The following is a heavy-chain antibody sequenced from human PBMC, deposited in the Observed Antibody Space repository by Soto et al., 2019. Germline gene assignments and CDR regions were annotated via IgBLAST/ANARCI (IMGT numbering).Heavy chain of an antibody. CDR1: GFTFSSYA. CDR2: ISGSGGST. Sequence: PGGSLRLSCAASGFTFSSYAMSWVRQAPGKGLEWVSAISGSGGSTYYADSVKGRFTISRDNSKNTLYLQMNSLRAEDTAVYYCAKITSGKHETYSDILTGLYYFDYWGQGTLVTVSS. V-gene: IGHV3-23*01. D-gene: IGHD3-9*01. J-gene: IGHJ4*02. CDR3: AKITSGKHETYSDILTGLYYFDY.